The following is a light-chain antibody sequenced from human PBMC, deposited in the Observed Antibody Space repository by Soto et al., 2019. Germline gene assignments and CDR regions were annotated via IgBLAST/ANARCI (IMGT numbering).Light chain of an antibody. CDR3: QQYNNWPPMYT. CDR1: QSVSSK. Sequence: EIVMTQSPATLSASPGERATLSCRASQSVSSKLAWYQQKPGQAPRLLIYGASTRTTGIPARFSGSGSGTEFTLTISSLQSEDFAVYYCQQYNNWPPMYTFGQGTKLEIK. CDR2: GAS. J-gene: IGKJ2*01. V-gene: IGKV3-15*01.